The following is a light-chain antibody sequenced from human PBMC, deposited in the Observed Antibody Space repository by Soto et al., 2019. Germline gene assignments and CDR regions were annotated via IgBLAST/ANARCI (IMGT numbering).Light chain of an antibody. J-gene: IGLJ2*01. CDR3: QSHDTSLSGSI. Sequence: QAVVTQPPSVSGAPGQRVTISCTGSSSNIGTTYDVNWYQQLPGTAPKLLIYANINRPSGVPDRFSGSKSGTSASLAISGLQAEDEADYYCQSHDTSLSGSIFGGGTKLTVL. CDR1: SSNIGTTYD. CDR2: ANI. V-gene: IGLV1-40*01.